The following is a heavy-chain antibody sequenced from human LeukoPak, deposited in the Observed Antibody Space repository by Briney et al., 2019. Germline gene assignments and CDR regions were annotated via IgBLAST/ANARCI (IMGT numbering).Heavy chain of an antibody. V-gene: IGHV3-23*01. D-gene: IGHD3-22*01. J-gene: IGHJ4*02. CDR3: AKDGGYYDSSGYTWRFDY. CDR2: ISGSGGST. CDR1: GFTFSSYA. Sequence: GGSLRLSCAASGFTFSSYAMSWVRQAPGKGLEWVSAISGSGGSTYYADSVKGRFTISRDNSKNTLYLQMNSLRAEDTAVYYCAKDGGYYDSSGYTWRFDYWGQGTLVTVSS.